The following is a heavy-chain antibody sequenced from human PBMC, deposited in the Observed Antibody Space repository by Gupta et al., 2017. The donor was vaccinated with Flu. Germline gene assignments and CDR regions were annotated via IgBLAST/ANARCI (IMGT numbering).Heavy chain of an antibody. V-gene: IGHV1-69*14. D-gene: IGHD2-2*01. Sequence: QVQLVQSGAEAKKPGSSAQVSCKSSGCTFSSSAISCVRQAPGQGLEWMGGIIPIFGTANYEQKFQGRVTITADKSTSTAYMELSSLRSEDTAVYYCARGGAEPAAIFYYYYMDVWGKGTTVTVSS. CDR1: GCTFSSSA. J-gene: IGHJ6*03. CDR2: IIPIFGTA. CDR3: ARGGAEPAAIFYYYYMDV.